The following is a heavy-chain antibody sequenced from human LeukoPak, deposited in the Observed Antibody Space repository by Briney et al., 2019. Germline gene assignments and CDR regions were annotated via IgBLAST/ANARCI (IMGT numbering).Heavy chain of an antibody. CDR3: ATYYYDGSDGLTGSHDAFDI. CDR2: FDPEDGET. CDR1: GYTLTELS. D-gene: IGHD3-22*01. Sequence: ASVKVSCKLSGYTLTELSMHWVRPAPGKGLEWMGGFDPEDGETIYAQKFQGRVTMTEDTSTDTAYMELSSLRSEDTAVYYCATYYYDGSDGLTGSHDAFDIWGQGTMVTVSS. J-gene: IGHJ3*02. V-gene: IGHV1-24*01.